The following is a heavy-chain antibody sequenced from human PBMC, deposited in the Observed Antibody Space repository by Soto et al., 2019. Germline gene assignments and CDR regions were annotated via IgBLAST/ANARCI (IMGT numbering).Heavy chain of an antibody. Sequence: VQLQESGPGLVKPSQTLSLTCIVSSGSISSHDFYWSWIRQHPGKGLEGTGYTDYSGNTYYNPSLPSRVTVSVDTSMNEFLLKGSFVTAAATAVNYCAILSGSWLISFDPWVQGTLVTVSS. V-gene: IGHV4-31*03. CDR2: TDYSGNT. CDR1: SGSISSHDFY. D-gene: IGHD6-13*01. J-gene: IGHJ5*02. CDR3: AILSGSWLISFDP.